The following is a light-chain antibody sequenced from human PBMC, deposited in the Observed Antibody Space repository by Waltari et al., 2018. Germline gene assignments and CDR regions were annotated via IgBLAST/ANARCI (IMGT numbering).Light chain of an antibody. Sequence: EIVMTQSPVTLSVSPGERATLSCRASQSVSSNSAWYQQIPGQAPKLLIYGTSKRATGIPARFSGSGSGTDFTLTISSLQAEDVAIYYCQQYHTSPFTFGPGTKVDI. J-gene: IGKJ3*01. CDR2: GTS. CDR1: QSVSSN. V-gene: IGKV3-15*01. CDR3: QQYHTSPFT.